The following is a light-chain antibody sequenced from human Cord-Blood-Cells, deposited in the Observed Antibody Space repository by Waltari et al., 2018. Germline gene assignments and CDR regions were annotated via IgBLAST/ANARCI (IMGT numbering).Light chain of an antibody. J-gene: IGLJ2*01. V-gene: IGLV2-23*03. CDR1: SSDVGSYNL. Sequence: GTSSDVGSYNLVSWYQQHPGKAPKLMIYEGSKRPSGVSNRFSGSKSGNTASLTISGLQAEDEADYYCCSYAGSSTFVVFGGGTKLTVL. CDR3: CSYAGSSTFVV. CDR2: EGS.